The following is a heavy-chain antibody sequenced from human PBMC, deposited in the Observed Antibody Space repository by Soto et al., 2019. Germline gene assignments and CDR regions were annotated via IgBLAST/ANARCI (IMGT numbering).Heavy chain of an antibody. Sequence: SVKVSCKASGGTFSSYAISWVRQAPGQGLEWMGRIIPILGIANYAQKFQGRVTITADRSTSTAYMELSSLRSEDTAVYYCARDPRTLNYYDSSGYYRSDYYGMDVWGQGTTVTVSS. CDR2: IIPILGIA. V-gene: IGHV1-69*04. J-gene: IGHJ6*02. CDR1: GGTFSSYA. CDR3: ARDPRTLNYYDSSGYYRSDYYGMDV. D-gene: IGHD3-22*01.